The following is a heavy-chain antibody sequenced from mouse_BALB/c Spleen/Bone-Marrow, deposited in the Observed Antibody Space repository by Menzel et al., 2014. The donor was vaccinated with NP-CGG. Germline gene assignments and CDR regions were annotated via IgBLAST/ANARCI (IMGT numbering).Heavy chain of an antibody. CDR3: VRDGGYDYHYWYFDV. CDR1: GFTFNTNA. V-gene: IGHV10S3*01. Sequence: EVQGVESGGGLVQPKGSLKLSCAASGFTFNTNAMNWVRQAPGKGLEWVARIRSKSNNYATYYADSVKDRFTISRDDSQSMLYLQMNNLKTEDTAMYYCVRDGGYDYHYWYFDVWGAGTTVTVSS. J-gene: IGHJ1*01. CDR2: IRSKSNNYAT. D-gene: IGHD2-4*01.